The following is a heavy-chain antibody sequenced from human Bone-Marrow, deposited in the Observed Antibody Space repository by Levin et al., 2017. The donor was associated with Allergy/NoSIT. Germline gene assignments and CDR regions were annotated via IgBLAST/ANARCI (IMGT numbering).Heavy chain of an antibody. CDR1: GFTFSNAW. CDR2: IKSKTDGGTT. Sequence: LSLTCAASGFTFSNAWMNWVRQAPGKGLEWVGRIKSKTDGGTTDYAAPVKGRFTISRDDSKHTLYLHMNSLKTEDTAVYYCTPLGRYSSNWYVEYWGQGTLVTVSS. V-gene: IGHV3-15*01. J-gene: IGHJ4*02. CDR3: TPLGRYSSNWYVEY. D-gene: IGHD6-13*01.